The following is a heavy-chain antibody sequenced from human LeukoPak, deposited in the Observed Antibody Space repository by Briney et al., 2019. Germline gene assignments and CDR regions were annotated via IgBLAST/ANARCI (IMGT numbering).Heavy chain of an antibody. D-gene: IGHD1-26*01. V-gene: IGHV4-59*08. CDR1: GGSISSYY. CDR3: ASSIVGNYYFDY. Sequence: PSETLSLTCTVSGGSISSYYWSWIRQPPGKGLEWIEYIYYSGSTNYNPSLKSRVTISVDTSKNQFSLKLSSVTAADTAVYYCASSIVGNYYFDYWGQGTLVTVSS. CDR2: IYYSGST. J-gene: IGHJ4*02.